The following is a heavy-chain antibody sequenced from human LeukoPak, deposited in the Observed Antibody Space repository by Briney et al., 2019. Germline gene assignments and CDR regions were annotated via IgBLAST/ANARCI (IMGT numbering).Heavy chain of an antibody. J-gene: IGHJ4*02. Sequence: GGSLRLSCAASGFTFSSYWMHWVRQAPGKGLVWVSRINSDGSSTSYADSAKGRFTISRDNAKNTLYLQMNSLRAEDTAVYYCARVRQGRYFDYWGQGTLVTVSS. CDR2: INSDGSST. CDR3: ARVRQGRYFDY. D-gene: IGHD3-10*01. V-gene: IGHV3-74*01. CDR1: GFTFSSYW.